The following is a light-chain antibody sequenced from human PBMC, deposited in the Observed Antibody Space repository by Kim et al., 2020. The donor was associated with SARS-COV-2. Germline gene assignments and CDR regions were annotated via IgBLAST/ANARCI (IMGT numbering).Light chain of an antibody. CDR2: QDK. Sequence: VSPGQTATITCSVDNLGDKFVSWYQQKPGHSPILVMYQDKKRPSGIPERFSGSNSGDTATLTISGTQVVDEADYYCQAWDSSTSLVFGTGTKVTVL. CDR1: NLGDKF. V-gene: IGLV3-1*01. CDR3: QAWDSSTSLV. J-gene: IGLJ1*01.